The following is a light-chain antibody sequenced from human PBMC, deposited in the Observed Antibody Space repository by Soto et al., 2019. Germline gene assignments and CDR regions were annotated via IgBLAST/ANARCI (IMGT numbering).Light chain of an antibody. V-gene: IGKV2-28*01. J-gene: IGKJ1*01. CDR2: LGS. CDR3: VQALQSRWT. Sequence: DIVMTQSPLSLPVTPGEPASISCRSSQSLLHSNGYNYLDWYLQKPGQSPQLLIYLGSNRSSGVHDRFSGSEPGTDFTLKISRVEAEDVGVYYCVQALQSRWTFGQWTKVEIK. CDR1: QSLLHSNGYNY.